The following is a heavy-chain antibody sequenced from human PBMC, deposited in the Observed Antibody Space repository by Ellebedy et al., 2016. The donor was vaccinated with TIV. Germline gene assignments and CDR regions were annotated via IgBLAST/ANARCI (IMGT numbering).Heavy chain of an antibody. V-gene: IGHV5-51*01. D-gene: IGHD1-20*01. CDR3: ARQVTGTSSPDY. J-gene: IGHJ4*02. Sequence: GESLKISCKVPGYSFTNYWIAWVRHLPGKGLEWMGVIYPGDSDTRYSPSFQGQVTISADKSISTAYLQWSSLKASDTAMYYCARQVTGTSSPDYWGQGTLVTVSS. CDR2: IYPGDSDT. CDR1: GYSFTNYW.